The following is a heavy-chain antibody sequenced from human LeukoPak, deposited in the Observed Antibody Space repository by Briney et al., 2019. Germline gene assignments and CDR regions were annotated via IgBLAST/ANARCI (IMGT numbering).Heavy chain of an antibody. J-gene: IGHJ6*03. Sequence: SETLSLTCAVYGGSFSGYYWSWIRQPPGKGLEWIGEINHSGSTNYKPSHKSRVTISVDTSKNQFSLKLSSVTAADTAVYYCARVFDYSRGYYYYYYMDVWDKGTTVTVSS. V-gene: IGHV4-34*01. CDR1: GGSFSGYY. CDR2: INHSGST. CDR3: ARVFDYSRGYYYYYYMDV. D-gene: IGHD4-11*01.